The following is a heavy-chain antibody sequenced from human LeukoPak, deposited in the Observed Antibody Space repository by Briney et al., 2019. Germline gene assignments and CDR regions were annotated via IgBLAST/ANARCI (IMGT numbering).Heavy chain of an antibody. D-gene: IGHD3-10*01. Sequence: PGGSLRLSCAASGFTFSNYWVHWVRQAPEKGLVWVSRINRDGTITKYADSVKGRFTVSRDNAKNTLNLQMNSLRAEDTAVYYCARDKKSGESSEIDYWGQGTLVTVSS. CDR1: GFTFSNYW. CDR2: INRDGTIT. V-gene: IGHV3-74*03. CDR3: ARDKKSGESSEIDY. J-gene: IGHJ4*02.